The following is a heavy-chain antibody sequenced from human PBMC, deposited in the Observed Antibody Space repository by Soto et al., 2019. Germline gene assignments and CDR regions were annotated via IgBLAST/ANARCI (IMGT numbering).Heavy chain of an antibody. CDR2: ISGSGGST. CDR1: GFTFSTYA. Sequence: GGSLRLSCAASGFTFSTYAMNWVRQAPGKGLEWVSAISGSGGSTYYADYVKGRFTISRDNSKNTLYLQMNSLRAEDTAVYYCAKDMITFGGVIQPYNWFDPWGQGTLVTVSS. D-gene: IGHD3-16*02. J-gene: IGHJ5*02. V-gene: IGHV3-23*01. CDR3: AKDMITFGGVIQPYNWFDP.